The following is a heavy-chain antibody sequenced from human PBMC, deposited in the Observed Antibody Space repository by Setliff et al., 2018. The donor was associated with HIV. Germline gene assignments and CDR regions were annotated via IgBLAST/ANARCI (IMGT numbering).Heavy chain of an antibody. CDR1: GFTFGDYA. CDR2: IRSEAYGGTT. Sequence: GGSLRLSCAASGFTFGDYAMSWVRQAPGKGLEWVGFIRSEAYGGTTEYAASVKGRFTSSRDDSNSIAYLQINSLKNEDTAVYYCTRGTVGVITRGSFDDWGQGTLVTGSS. CDR3: TRGTVGVITRGSFDD. J-gene: IGHJ4*02. V-gene: IGHV3-49*04. D-gene: IGHD3-10*01.